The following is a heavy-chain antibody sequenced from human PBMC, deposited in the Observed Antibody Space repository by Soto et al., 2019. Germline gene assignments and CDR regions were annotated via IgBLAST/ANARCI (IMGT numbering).Heavy chain of an antibody. CDR1: GGTLSSYA. CDR2: IIPIFGTA. Sequence: SVKVTCKDSGGTLSSYAISWVRQAPGQGLEWMGGIIPIFGTANYAQKFQGRVTITADESTSTAYMELSSLRSEDTAVYYCATDWQEELWFGAFDYWGQGTLVTVSS. D-gene: IGHD3-10*01. CDR3: ATDWQEELWFGAFDY. V-gene: IGHV1-69*13. J-gene: IGHJ4*02.